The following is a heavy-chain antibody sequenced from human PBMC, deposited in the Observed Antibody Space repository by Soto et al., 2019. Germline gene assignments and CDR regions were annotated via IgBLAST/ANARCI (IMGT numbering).Heavy chain of an antibody. V-gene: IGHV1-18*01. CDR1: ASTYG. J-gene: IGHJ4*02. D-gene: IGHD1-7*01. CDR3: ARESLLSSGTSLRVYYFDS. CDR2: ISGYNGNT. Sequence: QVHLVQSGDEVKKPGASVKVSCKASASTYGLSWVRQAPGQGLEWMGWISGYNGNTNYAQRLQGRVTLTLHTSTNPADMELSSLTSDDTAVYYSARESLLSSGTSLRVYYFDSLGQGTLVTVSS.